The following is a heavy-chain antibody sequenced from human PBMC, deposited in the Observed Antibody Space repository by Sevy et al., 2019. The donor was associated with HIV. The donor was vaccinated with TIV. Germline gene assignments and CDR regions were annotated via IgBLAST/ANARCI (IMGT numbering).Heavy chain of an antibody. CDR1: GFTFSDSA. V-gene: IGHV3-73*01. CDR3: TCGYGRFDF. Sequence: WGSLRLSCAASGFTFSDSAMFWVRQASGRGLEWVGRIRTKPNNYATALVASLKDRFTISRDDSKNTTYLQMNSLKAEDTAIYSCTCGYGRFDFWGQGALVTVSS. J-gene: IGHJ4*02. D-gene: IGHD4-17*01. CDR2: IRTKPNNYAT.